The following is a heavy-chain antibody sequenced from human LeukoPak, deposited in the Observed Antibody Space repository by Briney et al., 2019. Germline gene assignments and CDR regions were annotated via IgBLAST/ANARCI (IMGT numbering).Heavy chain of an antibody. Sequence: GGSLRLSCAASGFTFSSYAMHWVRQAPGKGLEWVAVISYDGSNKYYADSVKGRFTISRDNSKNTLYLQMNSLRAEDTAVYYCARDQDYDILTGLDAFDIWGQGTMVTVSS. J-gene: IGHJ3*02. CDR1: GFTFSSYA. CDR2: ISYDGSNK. V-gene: IGHV3-30-3*01. D-gene: IGHD3-9*01. CDR3: ARDQDYDILTGLDAFDI.